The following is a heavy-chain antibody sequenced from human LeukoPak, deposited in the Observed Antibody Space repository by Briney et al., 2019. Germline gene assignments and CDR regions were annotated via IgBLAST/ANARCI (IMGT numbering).Heavy chain of an antibody. CDR1: GYTFTSYG. CDR2: ISVYNGNT. J-gene: IGHJ6*02. D-gene: IGHD5-18*01. Sequence: ASVKLSCKASGYTFTSYGISWVRQAPAQGHEWMGWISVYNGNTNYAQKLQGRVTITTDTSTSTAYMELRSLRSDDTAVYYCARDRVADTAMMEDYSYGMDVWGQGTTVTVSS. V-gene: IGHV1-18*01. CDR3: ARDRVADTAMMEDYSYGMDV.